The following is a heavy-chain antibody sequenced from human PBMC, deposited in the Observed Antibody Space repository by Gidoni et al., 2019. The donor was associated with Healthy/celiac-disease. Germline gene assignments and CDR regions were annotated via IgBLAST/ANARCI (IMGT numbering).Heavy chain of an antibody. V-gene: IGHV1-69*01. CDR1: GGTFSSYA. D-gene: IGHD3-22*01. CDR3: ARSYYYDSSGYYHFDY. J-gene: IGHJ4*02. Sequence: QVQLVQSGAEVKQPGSSVKVSCKASGGTFSSYAISWVRQAPGQGLGWMGGIIPIFGTANYAQKFQGRVTITADESTSTAYMELSSLRSEDTAVYYCARSYYYDSSGYYHFDYWGQGTLVTVSS. CDR2: IIPIFGTA.